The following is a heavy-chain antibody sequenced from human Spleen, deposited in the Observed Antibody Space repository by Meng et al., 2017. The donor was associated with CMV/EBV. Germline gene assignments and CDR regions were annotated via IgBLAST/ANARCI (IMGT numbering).Heavy chain of an antibody. Sequence: SGKASGYTFTSHYMHWVRQTPGHGLEWMGIIDPNAGTTAYAERFRGRVTMTGDTSTSTVYMELNNLRSEDTALYFCAAKIDTTYFDSWGQGTLVTVSS. D-gene: IGHD1-1*01. CDR3: AAKIDTTYFDS. CDR2: IDPNAGTT. J-gene: IGHJ4*02. V-gene: IGHV1-46*01. CDR1: GYTFTSHY.